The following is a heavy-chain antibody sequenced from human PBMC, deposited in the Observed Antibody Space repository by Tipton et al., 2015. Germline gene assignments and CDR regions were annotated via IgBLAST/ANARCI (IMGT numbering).Heavy chain of an antibody. J-gene: IGHJ4*02. V-gene: IGHV3-48*02. CDR3: ARVELTGTTQPVDY. Sequence: SLRLSCAASGFTFSSYWMGWVRQAPGKGLEWVSYISSSSSTIYYADSVKGRFTISRDNAKNSLYLQMNSLRDEDTAVYYCARVELTGTTQPVDYWGQGTLVTVSS. D-gene: IGHD1-20*01. CDR1: GFTFSSYW. CDR2: ISSSSSTI.